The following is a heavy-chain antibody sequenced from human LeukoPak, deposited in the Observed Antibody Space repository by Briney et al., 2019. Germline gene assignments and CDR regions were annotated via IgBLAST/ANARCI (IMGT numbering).Heavy chain of an antibody. V-gene: IGHV3-23*01. CDR3: AKCSAGYYNDAFDI. CDR2: ISGGGAKR. D-gene: IGHD3-10*02. Sequence: TGGSLRLSCAASGFTFDNYAMNWVRQAPGKGLEWVSYISGGGAKRHYSDSVKGRFTISRDNPKNTLYLQINNLRAEDTAMYYCAKCSAGYYNDAFDIWGRGTMVTVSS. J-gene: IGHJ3*02. CDR1: GFTFDNYA.